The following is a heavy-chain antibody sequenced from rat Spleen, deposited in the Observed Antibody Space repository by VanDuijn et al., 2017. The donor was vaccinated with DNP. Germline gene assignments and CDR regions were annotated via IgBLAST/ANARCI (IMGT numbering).Heavy chain of an antibody. CDR3: TRDNYSSYMPYYYAMDA. CDR1: GFTFSDYY. Sequence: EVRLVESGGGLVQPGGSLKLSCTASGFTFSDYYMAWVRQAPTKGLEWVTYITYDGGGTYYRDSVKGRFTISRDNAKSTLYLQMNSLRSEDTATYYCTRDNYSSYMPYYYAMDAWGQGTSVTVSS. CDR2: ITYDGGGT. D-gene: IGHD1-2*01. J-gene: IGHJ4*01. V-gene: IGHV5-20*01.